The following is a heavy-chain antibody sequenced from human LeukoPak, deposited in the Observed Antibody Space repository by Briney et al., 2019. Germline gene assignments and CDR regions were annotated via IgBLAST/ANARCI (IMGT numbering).Heavy chain of an antibody. Sequence: GGSLRLSCAASGFTFSSYWMSWVRQAPGKGLEWVANIKQDGSEKYYVDSVKGRFTISRDNAKNSLYLQMNSLRAEDTALYYCAKGPYGDYVDYYYGMDVWGQGTTVTVSS. J-gene: IGHJ6*02. CDR3: AKGPYGDYVDYYYGMDV. D-gene: IGHD4-17*01. V-gene: IGHV3-7*03. CDR2: IKQDGSEK. CDR1: GFTFSSYW.